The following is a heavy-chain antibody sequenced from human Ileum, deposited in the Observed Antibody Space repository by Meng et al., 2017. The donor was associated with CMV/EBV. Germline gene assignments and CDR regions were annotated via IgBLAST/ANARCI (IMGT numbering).Heavy chain of an antibody. Sequence: GESLKISCAVSGFTFSVYGMTWVRQAPGKGLDWLAFIRKDGSDKYYADSVKGRFTISRDNSKNTLYLQMNSLRAEDTAVYYCAKDVGAGTTLYFDYWGQGTLVTVSS. CDR2: IRKDGSDK. V-gene: IGHV3-30*02. J-gene: IGHJ4*02. D-gene: IGHD1-1*01. CDR1: GFTFSVYG. CDR3: AKDVGAGTTLYFDY.